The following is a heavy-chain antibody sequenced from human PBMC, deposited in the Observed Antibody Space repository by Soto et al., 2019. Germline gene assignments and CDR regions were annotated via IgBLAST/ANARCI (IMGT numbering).Heavy chain of an antibody. Sequence: QAPLEQSGAEVKRPGASVKVSCKASGYTFSDFDINWLRQASGQGPEWMGWMNAKSGDTFFAQRFQGKFNMTWDTSQSTASMKVGSLTKDDTAMYYCARGNPFNYAGFDVWGQGTTVAVSS. CDR2: MNAKSGDT. CDR1: GYTFSDFD. J-gene: IGHJ6*02. D-gene: IGHD3-16*01. CDR3: ARGNPFNYAGFDV. V-gene: IGHV1-8*01.